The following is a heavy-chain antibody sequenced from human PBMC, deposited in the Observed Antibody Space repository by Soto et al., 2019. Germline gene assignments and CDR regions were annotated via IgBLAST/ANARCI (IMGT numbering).Heavy chain of an antibody. J-gene: IGHJ3*01. CDR2: ITLSSRNI. D-gene: IGHD5-12*01. CDR1: GFTFDDYT. Sequence: EEQLVESGGGLVQPGRSLRLSCEGSGFTFDDYTMHWVRQAPGKGLDWVAGITLSSRNIAYADSVKGRFSISRANVKNSLYLQGSSLRPEDTALYYWAQDWEIVSSIGAVDVWGRGAMVSVST. V-gene: IGHV3-9*01. CDR3: AQDWEIVSSIGAVDV.